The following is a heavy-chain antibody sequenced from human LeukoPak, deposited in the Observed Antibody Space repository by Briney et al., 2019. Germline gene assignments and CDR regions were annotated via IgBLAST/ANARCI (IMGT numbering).Heavy chain of an antibody. V-gene: IGHV3-7*01. D-gene: IGHD5-24*01. CDR1: GFTFNAYW. J-gene: IGHJ4*02. CDR2: IKLDGSGT. Sequence: GSLRLSCEASGFTFNAYWMSWVRLAPGKGLQWVANIKLDGSGTYYVDSVKGRFTISRDNAKNLLYLQMNSLRVEDTAVYYCARDESGYNYWGQGTLVIVSS. CDR3: ARDESGYNY.